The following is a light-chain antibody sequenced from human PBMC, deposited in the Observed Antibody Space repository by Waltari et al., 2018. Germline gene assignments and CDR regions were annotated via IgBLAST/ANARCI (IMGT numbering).Light chain of an antibody. CDR3: QQYDISPLT. V-gene: IGKV3-20*01. CDR2: GAS. J-gene: IGKJ4*01. CDR1: QTARTTY. Sequence: EIVLTQSPGTLSLSPGVRATLSCRASQTARTTYLAWYQQKPGQAPTLLIYGASSRATGIPDRFSGSGSGTDFSLTISSLEPEDFAVYYCQQYDISPLTFGGGTKVEIK.